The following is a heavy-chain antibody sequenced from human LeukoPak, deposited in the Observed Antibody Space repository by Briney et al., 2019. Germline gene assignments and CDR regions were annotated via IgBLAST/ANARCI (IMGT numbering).Heavy chain of an antibody. CDR3: ARSGVVPSASNWFDP. CDR1: GGTFSSYA. CDR2: IIPILGIA. V-gene: IGHV1-69*04. D-gene: IGHD2-2*01. Sequence: ASVKVSCKASGGTFSSYAISWLRQSTGQRLEWMGRIIPILGIANSAQKFQARVTITADKATSPTYLELSSLRSEDTAVYYCARSGVVPSASNWFDPWGQGTLVTVSS. J-gene: IGHJ5*02.